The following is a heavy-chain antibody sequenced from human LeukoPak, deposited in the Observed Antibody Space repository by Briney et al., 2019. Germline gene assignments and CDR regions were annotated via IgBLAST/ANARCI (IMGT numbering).Heavy chain of an antibody. CDR3: ARAGVVPAVIYYYMDV. D-gene: IGHD2-2*01. CDR1: GGSISSYY. V-gene: IGHV4-59*01. J-gene: IGHJ6*03. Sequence: PSETLSLTCTVSGGSISSYYWSWIRQPPGKGLEWIGYIYYSGSTNYNPSLKSRVTISVDTSRNQFSLKLSSVTAADTAVYYCARAGVVPAVIYYYMDVSGKGTTVTVSS. CDR2: IYYSGST.